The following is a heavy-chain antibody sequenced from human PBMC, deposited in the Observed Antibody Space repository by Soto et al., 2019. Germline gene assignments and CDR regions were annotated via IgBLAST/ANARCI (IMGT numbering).Heavy chain of an antibody. J-gene: IGHJ4*02. D-gene: IGHD1-1*01. CDR3: ARLTTRYLTRTYYFDY. CDR2: IYHSGST. Sequence: SETLSLTCAVSGYSISSGYYWGWIRQPPGKGLEWIGSIYHSGSTYYNPSLKSRVTISVDTSKNQFSLKLSSVTAADTAVYYCARLTTRYLTRTYYFDYWGQGXLVTVYS. V-gene: IGHV4-38-2*01. CDR1: GYSISSGYY.